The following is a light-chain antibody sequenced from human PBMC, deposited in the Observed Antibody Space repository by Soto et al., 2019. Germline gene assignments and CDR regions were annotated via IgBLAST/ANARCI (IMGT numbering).Light chain of an antibody. CDR3: QHYNSYSEA. J-gene: IGKJ1*01. CDR1: QTISSW. V-gene: IGKV1-5*03. CDR2: KES. Sequence: DIQMTQSPSTLSGSVGDRVTITCRASQTISSWLAWYQQKPGKAPKLLIYKESTLKSGVPSRFSGSGSGTEFTLTISSLQPDDFATYYCQHYNSYSEAFGPGTKVDIK.